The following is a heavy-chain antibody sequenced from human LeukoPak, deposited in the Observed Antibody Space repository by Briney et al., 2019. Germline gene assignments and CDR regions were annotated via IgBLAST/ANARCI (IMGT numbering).Heavy chain of an antibody. CDR3: AREGSITIFGVVIGAYYYYGMDV. Sequence: GASVKVSCKASGYTFTSYGISWVRQAPGQGLEWMGWISAYNGNTNYAQKLQGRVTMTTDTSTSTAYMELRSLRSDDTAVYYCAREGSITIFGVVIGAYYYYGMDVWGQGTTVTVSS. D-gene: IGHD3-3*01. CDR1: GYTFTSYG. CDR2: ISAYNGNT. V-gene: IGHV1-18*01. J-gene: IGHJ6*02.